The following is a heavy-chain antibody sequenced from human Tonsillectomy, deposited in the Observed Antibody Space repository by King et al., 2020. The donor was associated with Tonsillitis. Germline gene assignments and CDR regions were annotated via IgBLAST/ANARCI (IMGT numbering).Heavy chain of an antibody. J-gene: IGHJ6*03. D-gene: IGHD6-13*01. CDR2: IKQDGSEK. CDR1: GFTFSSYW. CDR3: ARANTDGYSSSWYYYYYYYMDV. Sequence: VQLVESGGGLVQPGGSLRLSCAASGFTFSSYWMSWVRQAPGKGLEWVANIKQDGSEKYYVDSVKGRFTISRDNAKNSLYLQMNSLRAEDTAVYYCARANTDGYSSSWYYYYYYYMDVWGKGTTVTVSS. V-gene: IGHV3-7*03.